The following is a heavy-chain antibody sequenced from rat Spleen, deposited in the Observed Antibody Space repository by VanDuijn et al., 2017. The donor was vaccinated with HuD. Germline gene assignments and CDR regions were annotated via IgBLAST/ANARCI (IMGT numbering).Heavy chain of an antibody. CDR2: MWSDGDT. CDR3: ARQFLYGGYSELVY. V-gene: IGHV2-32*01. Sequence: QVQLKESGPGLVQPSQTLSLICTVSGFSLTSYNAHWVRQPRGKGLEWMGVMWSDGDTSYNSALKSRLSISRDTSKSQVFLKMSSLQTEDTATYYCARQFLYGGYSELVYWGQGVMVTVSS. CDR1: GFSLTSYN. J-gene: IGHJ2*01. D-gene: IGHD1-11*01.